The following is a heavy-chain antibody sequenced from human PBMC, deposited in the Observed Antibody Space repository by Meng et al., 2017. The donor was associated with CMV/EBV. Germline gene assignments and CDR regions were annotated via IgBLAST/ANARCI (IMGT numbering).Heavy chain of an antibody. CDR3: ATEAIAAAGTGFDY. Sequence: ASVKVSCKASGYTFTGYYIHWVRQAPGQGLEWMGRINPNSGATNYAQKFQGRVTMTRDTSISTAYMELSRLRSDDTAVYYCATEAIAAAGTGFDYWGQGTLVTVSS. CDR1: GYTFTGYY. J-gene: IGHJ4*02. V-gene: IGHV1-2*06. CDR2: INPNSGAT. D-gene: IGHD6-13*01.